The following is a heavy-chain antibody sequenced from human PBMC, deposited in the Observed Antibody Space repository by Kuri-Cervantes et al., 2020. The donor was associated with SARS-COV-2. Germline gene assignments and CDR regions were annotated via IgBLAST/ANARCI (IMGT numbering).Heavy chain of an antibody. Sequence: GESLKISCSASGFRFGGYPMHWVRQAPGKGLEYVSAISSDGANTYYADSVKGRFTISRDSSKNTLYLQMGSLRAEDMAVYYCARGGIAVAGAFYYYYYYMDVWAKGTMVTVSS. CDR1: GFRFGGYP. CDR3: ARGGIAVAGAFYYYYYYMDV. J-gene: IGHJ6*03. V-gene: IGHV3-64*02. D-gene: IGHD6-19*01. CDR2: ISSDGANT.